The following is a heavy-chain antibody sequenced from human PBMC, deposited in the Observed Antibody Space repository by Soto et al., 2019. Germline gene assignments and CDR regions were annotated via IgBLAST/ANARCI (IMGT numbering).Heavy chain of an antibody. J-gene: IGHJ5*02. CDR2: INAGNGNT. D-gene: IGHD5-18*01. V-gene: IGHV1-3*05. CDR3: ARDPGYSYGNT. Sequence: QVQLVQSGAEEKKPGASVKVSCKASGYTFTSYAMNWVRQAPGQRLEWMGWINAGNGNTKYSQKFQGRVTITRDTXXXXXXXXLXXLXXXXXXXXXCARDPGYSYGNTWGQGTLVTVSS. CDR1: GYTFTSYA.